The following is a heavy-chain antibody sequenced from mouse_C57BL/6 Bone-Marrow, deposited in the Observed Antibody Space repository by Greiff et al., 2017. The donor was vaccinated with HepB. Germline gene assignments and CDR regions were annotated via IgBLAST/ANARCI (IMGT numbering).Heavy chain of an antibody. Sequence: QVQLQQSGAELVRPGTSVKMSCKASGYTFTNYWIGWAKQRPGHGLEWIGDIYPGGGYTNYNEKFKGKATLTADKSSSTAYMQFSSLTSEDSAIYYCARGSSRAWFAYWGQGTLVTVSA. CDR2: IYPGGGYT. CDR1: GYTFTNYW. J-gene: IGHJ3*01. CDR3: ARGSSRAWFAY. V-gene: IGHV1-63*01.